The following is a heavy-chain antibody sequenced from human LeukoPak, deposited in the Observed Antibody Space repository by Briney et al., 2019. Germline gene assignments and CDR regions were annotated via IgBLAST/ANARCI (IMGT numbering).Heavy chain of an antibody. V-gene: IGHV3-53*01. CDR2: IYSGGST. D-gene: IGHD4-17*01. CDR1: GFTVSSNY. J-gene: IGHJ4*02. Sequence: GGSLRLSCAASGFTVSSNYMSWVRQAPGKGLEWVSVIYSGGSTYYADSVRGRFTISRDNSKNTLYLQMNSLRAEDTAVYYCARGNSDGDYFDYWGQGTLVTVSS. CDR3: ARGNSDGDYFDY.